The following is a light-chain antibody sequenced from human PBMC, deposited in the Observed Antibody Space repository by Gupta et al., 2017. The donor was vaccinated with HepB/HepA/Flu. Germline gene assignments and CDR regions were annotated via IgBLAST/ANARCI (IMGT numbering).Light chain of an antibody. V-gene: IGLV2-14*03. J-gene: IGLJ2*01. Sequence: DVSSRPSGVSNRFSGSKSGNTASLTISGLQAEDDADDYCSSYTRGFTVVFGGGTKVTVL. CDR3: SSYTRGFTVV. CDR2: DVS.